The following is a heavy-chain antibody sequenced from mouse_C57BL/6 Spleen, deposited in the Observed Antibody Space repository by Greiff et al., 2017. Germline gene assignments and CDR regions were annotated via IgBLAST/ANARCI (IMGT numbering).Heavy chain of an antibody. CDR3: ARSYLPGDYFDY. Sequence: QVQLKQPGAELVKPGASVKMSCKASGYTFTSYWITWVKQRPGQGLEWIGDIYPGSGSTNYNEKFKSKATLTVDTSSSTAYMQLSSLTSEDSAVYYCARSYLPGDYFDYWGQGTTLTVSS. CDR2: IYPGSGST. D-gene: IGHD2-1*01. V-gene: IGHV1-55*01. J-gene: IGHJ2*01. CDR1: GYTFTSYW.